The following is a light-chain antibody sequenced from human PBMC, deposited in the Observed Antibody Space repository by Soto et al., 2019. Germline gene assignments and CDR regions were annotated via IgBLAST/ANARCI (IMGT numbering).Light chain of an antibody. V-gene: IGKV3-20*01. CDR3: QQYGSSPPYT. CDR1: QSVSNNY. CDR2: GAS. Sequence: EIVLTQSPGTLSLSPGERATLSCRASQSVSNNYLAWYQQKPGQAPRLLIYGASTRATGIPDRFSGSGSGTDFTLTISRLEPEDFAVYYCQQYGSSPPYTFGQGTKVDIK. J-gene: IGKJ2*01.